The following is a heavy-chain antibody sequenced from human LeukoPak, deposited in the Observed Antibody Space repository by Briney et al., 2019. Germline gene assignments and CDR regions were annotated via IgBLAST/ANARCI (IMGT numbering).Heavy chain of an antibody. D-gene: IGHD2/OR15-2a*01. Sequence: ASVKVSCKASGYTFTGYYIHWLRQAPGQGLEWMGWIKPNGGGTKYAQKFQGRVTVTGDTSINTAYMELSRLKSDDTAVYFCARDPYYTNSFDYWGQGTLVTVSS. J-gene: IGHJ4*02. CDR3: ARDPYYTNSFDY. CDR1: GYTFTGYY. V-gene: IGHV1-2*02. CDR2: IKPNGGGT.